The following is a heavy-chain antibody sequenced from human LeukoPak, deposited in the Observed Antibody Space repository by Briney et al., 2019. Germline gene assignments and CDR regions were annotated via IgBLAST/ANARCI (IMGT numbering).Heavy chain of an antibody. J-gene: IGHJ4*02. Sequence: GGSLRLSCVASGFTFSTYNMNWVRQAPGKGLEWVSYVSSTSTTIYYADSVKGRFTISRDNAKNSLYLQMNGLRAEDTAIYYCARELVGTNAYWGQGTLVTISS. CDR1: GFTFSTYN. D-gene: IGHD1-26*01. V-gene: IGHV3-48*01. CDR3: ARELVGTNAY. CDR2: VSSTSTTI.